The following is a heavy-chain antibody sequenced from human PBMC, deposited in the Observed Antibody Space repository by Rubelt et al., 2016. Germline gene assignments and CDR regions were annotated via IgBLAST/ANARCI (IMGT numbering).Heavy chain of an antibody. Sequence: QVQLAQSGAEVKKPGASVKVSCKASGYTFNSYGISWVRQAPGQGLEWMGWISAYNGNTNYAQKRQGRVTMTTDTFTSTAYMALRSLRSDDTAGYYCARVEYYYDSSGYSDYWGQGTLVTVSS. J-gene: IGHJ4*02. CDR3: ARVEYYYDSSGYSDY. V-gene: IGHV1-18*01. D-gene: IGHD3-22*01. CDR2: ISAYNGNT. CDR1: GYTFNSYG.